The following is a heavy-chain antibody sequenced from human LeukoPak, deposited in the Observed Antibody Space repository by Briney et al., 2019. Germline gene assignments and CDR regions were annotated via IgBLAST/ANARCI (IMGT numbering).Heavy chain of an antibody. CDR2: INHSGGT. J-gene: IGHJ4*02. CDR1: GGSFSGYY. D-gene: IGHD3-16*01. Sequence: SETLSLTCAVYGGSFSGYYWSWIRQPPGKGLEWIGEINHSGGTNYNPSLKSRVTISVDTSKNQFSLKLSSVTAADTAVYYCARDWGLNIDYWGQGTLVTVSS. CDR3: ARDWGLNIDY. V-gene: IGHV4-34*01.